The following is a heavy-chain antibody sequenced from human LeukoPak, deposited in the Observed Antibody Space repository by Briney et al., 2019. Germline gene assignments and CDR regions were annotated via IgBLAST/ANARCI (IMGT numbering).Heavy chain of an antibody. CDR3: ARGRPYYDFWSGNLWYGSGSYDWFDP. J-gene: IGHJ5*02. CDR2: ISSSSSYI. CDR1: GFTFSSYA. Sequence: GGSLRLSCAASGFTFSSYAMSWVRQAPGKGLEWVSSISSSSSYIYYADSVKGRFTISRDNAKNSLYLQMNSLRAEDTAVYYCARGRPYYDFWSGNLWYGSGSYDWFDPWGQGTLVTVSS. D-gene: IGHD3-3*01. V-gene: IGHV3-21*01.